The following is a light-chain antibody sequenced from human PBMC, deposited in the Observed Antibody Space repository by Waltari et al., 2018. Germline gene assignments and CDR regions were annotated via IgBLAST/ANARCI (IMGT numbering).Light chain of an antibody. J-gene: IGKJ1*01. V-gene: IGKV3-20*01. CDR1: QSVNGA. CDR3: QHYLRLPVT. CDR2: HAP. Sequence: EIVLTQSPGTLSLSPGEGATLSCRASQSVNGALAWYQQKPGQAPRLLSYHAPNRATGIPDRFSGSGSGTDFSLTISRLEPEDFAVYYCQHYLRLPVTFGQGTKVEI.